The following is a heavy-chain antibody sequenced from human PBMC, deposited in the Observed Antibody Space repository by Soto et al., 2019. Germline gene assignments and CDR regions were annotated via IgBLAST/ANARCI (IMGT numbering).Heavy chain of an antibody. CDR2: ISGRGDNT. CDR1: GITFSIYA. D-gene: IGHD2-2*01. J-gene: IGHJ6*03. Sequence: EVQLLQSGGGLVQPGGSLRLSCSASGITFSIYAMSWVRQAPGKGLEWDSAISGRGDNTYYADSVEGRFTISRDNSKKTLYLQMNSLRAEDTAIYWVVPSTILYMHVWGEGTTVTVFS. V-gene: IGHV3-23*01. CDR3: VPSTILYMHV.